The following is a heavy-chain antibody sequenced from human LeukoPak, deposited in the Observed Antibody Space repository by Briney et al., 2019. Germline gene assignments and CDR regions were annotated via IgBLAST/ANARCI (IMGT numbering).Heavy chain of an antibody. CDR2: ISSSSSTI. J-gene: IGHJ3*02. CDR3: AKVGEGYAFDI. V-gene: IGHV3-48*04. Sequence: PGGSLRLSCAASGFTFSSYSMNWVRQAPGKGLEWVSYISSSSSTIYYADSVKGRFTISRDNAKNSLYLQMNSLRAEDTAVYYCAKVGEGYAFDIWGQGTMVTVSS. D-gene: IGHD1-26*01. CDR1: GFTFSSYS.